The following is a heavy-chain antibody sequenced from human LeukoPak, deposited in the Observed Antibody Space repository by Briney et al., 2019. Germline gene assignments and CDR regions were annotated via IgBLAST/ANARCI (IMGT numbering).Heavy chain of an antibody. CDR2: FYYSGNT. CDR3: ARFAGGSSGYFYYMDV. CDR1: GYSFSNGYY. Sequence: PSETLSLTCTVSGYSFSNGYYWGWIRQSPGKGLEWIGSFYYSGNTYYTPSLKSRVTISVDTSKNQFSLKLNSVTAADTAVYYCARFAGGSSGYFYYMDVWGKGTTVTVSS. V-gene: IGHV4-38-2*02. D-gene: IGHD6-19*01. J-gene: IGHJ6*03.